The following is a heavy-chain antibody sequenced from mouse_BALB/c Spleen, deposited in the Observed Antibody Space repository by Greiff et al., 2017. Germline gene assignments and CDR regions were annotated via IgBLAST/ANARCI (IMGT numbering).Heavy chain of an antibody. J-gene: IGHJ4*01. D-gene: IGHD2-4*01. V-gene: IGHV14-3*02. CDR1: GFNIKDTY. CDR2: IDPANGNT. Sequence: EVQLQQSGAELVKPGASVKLSCTASGFNIKDTYMHWVKQRPEQGLEWIGRIDPANGNTKYDPKFQGKATITADTSSNTAYLQLSSLTSEDTAVYYCALYDYDGGYAMDYWGQGTSVTVSS. CDR3: ALYDYDGGYAMDY.